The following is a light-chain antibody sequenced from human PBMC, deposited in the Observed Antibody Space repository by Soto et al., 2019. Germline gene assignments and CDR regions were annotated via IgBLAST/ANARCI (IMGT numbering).Light chain of an antibody. CDR3: QQYDSSPRT. CDR1: QSVSSSS. V-gene: IGKV3-20*01. Sequence: EIVLTQSPATLSLSPGERATLSCRASQSVSSSSLAWYQQKPGQAPRLLMYGTSSRATGIPDRFSGSGSGTDFTLTISRLEPEDFAVYYCQQYDSSPRTFGQGTKVDIK. CDR2: GTS. J-gene: IGKJ1*01.